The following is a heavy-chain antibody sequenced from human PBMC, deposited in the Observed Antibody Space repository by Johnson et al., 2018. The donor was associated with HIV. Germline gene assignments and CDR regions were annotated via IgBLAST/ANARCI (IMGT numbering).Heavy chain of an antibody. CDR2: IRYDGSNK. V-gene: IGHV3-30*02. CDR3: ARLGVGAIGDAFDI. J-gene: IGHJ3*02. D-gene: IGHD1-26*01. CDR1: GFTFSSYG. Sequence: QVQLVESGGGVVQPGGSLRLSCAASGFTFSSYGMHWVRQAPGKGLEWVAFIRYDGSNKYYADSVKGHFTISRDNSKNTLYLQMNSLRAEDTAVYYCARLGVGAIGDAFDIWGQGTMVTVSS.